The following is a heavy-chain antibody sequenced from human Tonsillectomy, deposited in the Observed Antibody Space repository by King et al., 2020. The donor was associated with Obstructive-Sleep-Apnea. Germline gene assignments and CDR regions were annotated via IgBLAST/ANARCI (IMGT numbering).Heavy chain of an antibody. CDR2: ITSTSSYK. CDR1: GFTFSNYN. V-gene: IGHV3-21*01. J-gene: IGHJ4*02. Sequence: VQLVESGGGLVKPGGSLRLSCAASGFTFSNYNVHWVRQAPGRGLEWVSSITSTSSYKHYADSMKGRFTISRDKDKNTLYLQMKRLRAEDTAIYFCARETVANSYFDYWGQGALVTVSS. D-gene: IGHD4-23*01. CDR3: ARETVANSYFDY.